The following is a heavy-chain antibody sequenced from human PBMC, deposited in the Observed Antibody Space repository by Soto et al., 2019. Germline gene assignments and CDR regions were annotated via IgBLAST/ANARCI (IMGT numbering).Heavy chain of an antibody. CDR2: TRNKAMRYTT. J-gene: IGHJ3*02. Sequence: GGSLRLSCAASGFTFSDHYMDWVRQAPGKGLEWVARTRNKAMRYTTEYAASVKGRFTISRDDSRNSLYPEMNSLKTEDTALYYCTRVRSSSWRLDPLAIWGQGTMVTVSS. D-gene: IGHD6-13*01. CDR3: TRVRSSSWRLDPLAI. V-gene: IGHV3-72*01. CDR1: GFTFSDHY.